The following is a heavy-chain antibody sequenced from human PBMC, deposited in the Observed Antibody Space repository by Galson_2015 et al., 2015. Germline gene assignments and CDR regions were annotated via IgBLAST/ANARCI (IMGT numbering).Heavy chain of an antibody. J-gene: IGHJ4*02. Sequence: SVKVSCKASGYTFTSYDINWVRQAPGQGLEWMGWMNPNSGNTVYAQKFQGRVTMTRNTSISTAYMELSSLRSEDTAVYYCARGVVLRFLERPIDYWGQGTLVTVSS. CDR3: ARGVVLRFLERPIDY. CDR1: GYTFTSYD. CDR2: MNPNSGNT. D-gene: IGHD3-3*01. V-gene: IGHV1-8*01.